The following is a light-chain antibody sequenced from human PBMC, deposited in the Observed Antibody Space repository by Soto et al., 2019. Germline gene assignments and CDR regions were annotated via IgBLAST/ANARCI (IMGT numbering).Light chain of an antibody. Sequence: QMTQSPSSLSASVGEKIIITCRASRDVGSDVSWYQQKPGKAPKLLIYAASSLQSGVPSRFSGSGSETDFTLTISSLQPEDFATYSCQQSYSTTWTFGQGTKVDIK. CDR3: QQSYSTTWT. J-gene: IGKJ1*01. CDR2: AAS. V-gene: IGKV1-39*01. CDR1: RDVGSD.